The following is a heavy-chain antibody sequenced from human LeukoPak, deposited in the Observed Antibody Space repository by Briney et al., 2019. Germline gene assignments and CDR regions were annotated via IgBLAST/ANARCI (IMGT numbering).Heavy chain of an antibody. J-gene: IGHJ6*02. CDR2: INANSGGT. CDR3: ARGGVFQDLYSYYYVMDV. V-gene: IGHV1-2*06. D-gene: IGHD3-16*01. CDR1: RYTLTGYF. Sequence: ASVTDSCMASRYTLTGYFMHGVRPPPGQGREGVGRINANSGGTSYGQKFQGRVTMTRDTSISTAYLELIGLRSDDTAVDYCARGGVFQDLYSYYYVMDVWGQGTTVTISS.